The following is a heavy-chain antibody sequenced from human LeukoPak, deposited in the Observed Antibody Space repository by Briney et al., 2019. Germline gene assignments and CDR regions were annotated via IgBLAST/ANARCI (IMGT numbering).Heavy chain of an antibody. Sequence: PSEALSLTCTVSGGSINSGGSYWGWIRQPPGKGLKWIGSIYYSGSTYYNPSLKSRVTISVDMSKNQFSLKLSSVTAADTAVYYCARVHDLHDYNYYYYYMDVWGKGTTVTISS. CDR1: GGSINSGGSY. J-gene: IGHJ6*03. CDR3: ARVHDLHDYNYYYYYMDV. CDR2: IYYSGST. D-gene: IGHD4/OR15-4a*01. V-gene: IGHV4-39*07.